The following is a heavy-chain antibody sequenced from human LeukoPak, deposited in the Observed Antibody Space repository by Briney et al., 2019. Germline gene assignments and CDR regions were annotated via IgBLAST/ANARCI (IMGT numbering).Heavy chain of an antibody. D-gene: IGHD6-6*01. Sequence: SGPALVKATQTLTLTCTFSGFSLSTSGMCVSWIRQPPGKALEWLARIDWDDDKYCYTSLKTRLTISKDTSKNQVVLTMTNMDPVDTATYYCARSIAARPDYMDVWGKGTTVTVSS. V-gene: IGHV2-70*11. CDR3: ARSIAARPDYMDV. CDR1: GFSLSTSGMC. CDR2: IDWDDDK. J-gene: IGHJ6*03.